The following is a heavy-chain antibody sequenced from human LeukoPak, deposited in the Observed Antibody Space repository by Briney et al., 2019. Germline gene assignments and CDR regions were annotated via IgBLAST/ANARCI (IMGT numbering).Heavy chain of an antibody. CDR3: AREVSSSWSYYYYGMDV. CDR1: GFTFSSYG. V-gene: IGHV3-30*03. CDR2: ISYDGSNK. D-gene: IGHD6-13*01. Sequence: GGSLRLSCAASGFTFSSYGMHWVRQAPGKGLEWVAVISYDGSNKYYADSVKGRFTISRDNSKNTLYLQMNSLRAEDTAVYYCAREVSSSWSYYYYGMDVWXXXTTVTVSS. J-gene: IGHJ6*01.